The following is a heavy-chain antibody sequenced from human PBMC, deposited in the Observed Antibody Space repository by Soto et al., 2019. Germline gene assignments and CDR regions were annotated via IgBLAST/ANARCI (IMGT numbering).Heavy chain of an antibody. Sequence: QVQLQQWGAGLLKPSETLSLTCAVYGGSFSGYYWSWIRQPPGKGLEWIGEINHSGSTNYNPSLKSRVTISVDTSKNQFSLKLSSVTAADTAVYYCARGRERITMVRGVINFGYWGQGTLVTVSS. D-gene: IGHD3-10*01. CDR1: GGSFSGYY. J-gene: IGHJ4*02. CDR3: ARGRERITMVRGVINFGY. V-gene: IGHV4-34*01. CDR2: INHSGST.